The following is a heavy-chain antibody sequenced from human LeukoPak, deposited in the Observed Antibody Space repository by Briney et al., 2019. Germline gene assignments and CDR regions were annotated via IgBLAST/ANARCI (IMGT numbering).Heavy chain of an antibody. D-gene: IGHD3-10*02. J-gene: IGHJ4*02. CDR3: ARVRVLLCNYYFDY. CDR1: GYTFTGYY. CDR2: INPNSGGT. Sequence: ASVKVSCKAPGYTFTGYYMHWVRQAPGQGLEWMGRINPNSGGTNYAQKFQGRVTMTRDTSISTAYMELSRLRSDDTAVYYCARVRVLLCNYYFDYWGQGTLVTVSS. V-gene: IGHV1-2*06.